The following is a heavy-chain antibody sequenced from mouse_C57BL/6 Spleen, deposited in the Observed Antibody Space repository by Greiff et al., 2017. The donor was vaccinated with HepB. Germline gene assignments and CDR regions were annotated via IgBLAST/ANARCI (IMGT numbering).Heavy chain of an antibody. D-gene: IGHD3-1*01. CDR1: GFTFSDYG. J-gene: IGHJ1*03. V-gene: IGHV5-17*01. Sequence: EVKVVESGGGLVKPGGSLKLSCAASGFTFSDYGMHWVRQASEKGLEWVAYISSGSSTIYYADTVKGRFTISRDNAKNTLFLQMTSLRSEDTAMYYCARPRRARRYFDVWGTGTTVTVSS. CDR3: ARPRRARRYFDV. CDR2: ISSGSSTI.